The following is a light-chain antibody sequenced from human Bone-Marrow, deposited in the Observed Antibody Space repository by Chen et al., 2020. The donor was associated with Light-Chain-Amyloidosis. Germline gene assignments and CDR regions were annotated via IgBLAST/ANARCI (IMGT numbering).Light chain of an antibody. J-gene: IGKJ4*01. CDR2: GSS. V-gene: IGKV3-20*01. CDR1: QTIRSNY. CDR3: QQYGTSPLT. Sequence: EIVLTQSPGTLSLSPGEGANLSCRASQTIRSNYLTWYQQKFGQAPRLLMYGSSSRATGIPDRFTGSGSGTDFTITINRLEPEDFAMYYCQQYGTSPLTFGGGTKVEIK.